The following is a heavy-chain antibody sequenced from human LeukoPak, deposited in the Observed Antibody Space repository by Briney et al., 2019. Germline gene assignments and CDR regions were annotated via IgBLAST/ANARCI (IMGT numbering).Heavy chain of an antibody. CDR1: GGSVSDHF. Sequence: TSETLSLTCTVDGGSVSDHFWSWIRQPPGNGPQWIAELNQFGGTNYNPSLESRVTMSVDTSRNQFSLNLTSVTAADTAVYYCARVPGGVFDYWGQGALVTVSS. D-gene: IGHD1-26*01. CDR2: LNQFGGT. V-gene: IGHV4-34*01. J-gene: IGHJ4*02. CDR3: ARVPGGVFDY.